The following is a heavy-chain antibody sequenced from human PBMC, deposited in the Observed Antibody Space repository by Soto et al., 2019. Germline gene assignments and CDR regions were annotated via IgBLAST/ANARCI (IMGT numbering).Heavy chain of an antibody. J-gene: IGHJ4*01. CDR1: GFTFSTYW. Sequence: GGSLRLSCAASGFTFSTYWMHWIRQVPGKGLEWVSRINSDASHTYYADSVKGRFTISRDNAKNTLYLQMYSLRAEDTAIYYCPKSLSGLFSLGDFNYWGHGALVTVSS. CDR3: PKSLSGLFSLGDFNY. V-gene: IGHV3-74*01. D-gene: IGHD1-1*01. CDR2: INSDASHT.